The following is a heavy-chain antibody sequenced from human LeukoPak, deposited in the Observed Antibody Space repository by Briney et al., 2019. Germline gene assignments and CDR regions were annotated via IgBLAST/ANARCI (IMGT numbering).Heavy chain of an antibody. V-gene: IGHV4-61*02. D-gene: IGHD2-21*01. CDR1: GGSISSGSYY. Sequence: PSQTLSLTCTVSGGSISSGSYYWSWIRQPAGKGLEWIGRIYTSGSTNYNPSLKSRVTISVDTSKNQFSLKLSSVTAADTAVYYCARESGQCGGDCSSDYYYYYMDVWGKGTAVTVSS. J-gene: IGHJ6*03. CDR2: IYTSGST. CDR3: ARESGQCGGDCSSDYYYYYMDV.